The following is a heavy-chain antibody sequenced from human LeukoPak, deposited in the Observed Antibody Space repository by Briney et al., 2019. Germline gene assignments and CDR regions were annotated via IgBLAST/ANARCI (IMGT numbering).Heavy chain of an antibody. Sequence: PGGSLSLSCVASGFTLTAYAMHWVRQAPGKGLEWVAVAPHEGGDNYYADSVKGRFTISRDNGKNSPYLQMNSLRTEDTAVYFCVTGGDFYYAHWGQGTLVTVSS. J-gene: IGHJ4*02. CDR1: GFTLTAYA. CDR3: VTGGDFYYAH. V-gene: IGHV3-30*01. D-gene: IGHD2-21*01. CDR2: APHEGGDN.